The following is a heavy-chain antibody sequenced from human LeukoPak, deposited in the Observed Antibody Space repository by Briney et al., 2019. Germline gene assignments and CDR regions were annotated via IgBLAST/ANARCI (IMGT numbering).Heavy chain of an antibody. V-gene: IGHV3-30-3*01. CDR3: AREPYSSGWYFSYYFDY. J-gene: IGHJ4*02. D-gene: IGHD6-19*01. CDR1: GFTFSNYA. CDR2: ISYDGSNK. Sequence: GGSLRLSSAASGFTFSNYAMHWVRQAPGKGLEWVAVISYDGSNKYYADSVKGRFTISRDNSKNTLYLQMNSLRAEDTAVYYCAREPYSSGWYFSYYFDYWGQGTLVTVSS.